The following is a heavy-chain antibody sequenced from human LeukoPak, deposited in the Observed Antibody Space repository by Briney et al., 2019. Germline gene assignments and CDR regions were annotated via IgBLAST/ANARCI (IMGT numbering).Heavy chain of an antibody. V-gene: IGHV4-59*01. Sequence: PSEPLSLTCTLSGGSISNYYWNWIRHPPGKGLEWIGHIYYSGSTNYNPSLKGRVTISLETSKKQSSLRLSSLTAADTAVNYVGRSAGNEIGKPFDPSGQGTLVTASA. CDR1: GGSISNYY. CDR2: IYYSGST. J-gene: IGHJ5*02. CDR3: GRSAGNEIGKPFDP. D-gene: IGHD1-26*01.